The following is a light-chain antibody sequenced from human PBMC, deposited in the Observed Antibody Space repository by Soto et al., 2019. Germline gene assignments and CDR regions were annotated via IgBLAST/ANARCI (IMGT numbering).Light chain of an antibody. Sequence: QSVLTQPASVSGSPGQSTTISCAGTSSDVGGYNYVSWYQHHPGKAPKLIIYDVTNRPSGVSNPFSGSKSGNTASLTISGLQPEDEADYYCSSYTTSNTRQIVFGTGT. J-gene: IGLJ1*01. V-gene: IGLV2-14*03. CDR3: SSYTTSNTRQIV. CDR2: DVT. CDR1: SSDVGGYNY.